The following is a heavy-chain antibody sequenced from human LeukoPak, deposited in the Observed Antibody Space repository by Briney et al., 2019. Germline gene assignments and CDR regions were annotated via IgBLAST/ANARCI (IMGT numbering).Heavy chain of an antibody. CDR2: MYYRGST. D-gene: IGHD1-26*01. V-gene: IGHV4-39*07. CDR1: GFTFSTYW. CDR3: ATTTIRLGY. Sequence: PGGSLRLSCAASGFTFSTYWMSWIRQPPGKGLEWIGSMYYRGSTYHNPSLKSRVTISVDTSKNQFSLKLSSVTAADTAVYYCATTTIRLGYWGQGTLVTVSS. J-gene: IGHJ4*02.